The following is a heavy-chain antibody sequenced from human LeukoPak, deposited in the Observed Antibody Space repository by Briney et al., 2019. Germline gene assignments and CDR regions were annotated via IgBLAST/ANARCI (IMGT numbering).Heavy chain of an antibody. D-gene: IGHD6-6*01. Sequence: GGSLRLSCTASGFPFSSYAMHWVRQAPGKGLEWVAVISYDGSKKYYADSVKGRFTISRDNAKNSLYLQMNSLRAEDTAVYYCRAARRGYYFDYWGQGTLVTVSS. CDR2: ISYDGSKK. V-gene: IGHV3-30-3*01. CDR1: GFPFSSYA. J-gene: IGHJ4*02. CDR3: RAARRGYYFDY.